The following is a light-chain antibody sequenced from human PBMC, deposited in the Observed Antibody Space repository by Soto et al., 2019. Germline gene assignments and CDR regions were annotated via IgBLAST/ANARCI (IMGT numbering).Light chain of an antibody. V-gene: IGKV3-11*01. Sequence: EIVLTQSPATLSLSPGERATLSCRASQSVSSYSAWYQQKPGQAPRLLIYDASNRATGIPGRFSGSGSGTDFTLTISSLVPEDCAVYYCQQRSNWPLTFGGGTKVEIK. CDR2: DAS. J-gene: IGKJ4*01. CDR1: QSVSSY. CDR3: QQRSNWPLT.